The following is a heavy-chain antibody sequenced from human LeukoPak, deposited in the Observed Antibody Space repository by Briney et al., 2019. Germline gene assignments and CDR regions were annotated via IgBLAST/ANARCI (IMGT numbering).Heavy chain of an antibody. CDR1: GYTFTSYG. D-gene: IGHD3-3*01. Sequence: ASVKVSCKASGYTFTSYGISWVRQAPGQGLEWMGWISAYNGNTNYAQKLQGRVTMTTDTSTSTAYMELRSLRSDDTAVYYCARAGALYDFWSGPKYFDYWGQGTLVTVSS. CDR2: ISAYNGNT. J-gene: IGHJ4*02. CDR3: ARAGALYDFWSGPKYFDY. V-gene: IGHV1-18*01.